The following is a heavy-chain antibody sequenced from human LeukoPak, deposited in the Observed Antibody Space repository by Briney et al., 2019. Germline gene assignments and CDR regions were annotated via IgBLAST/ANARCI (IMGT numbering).Heavy chain of an antibody. D-gene: IGHD3-10*01. CDR3: AKDRGEAGRGGSGSYYTHTNWFDP. V-gene: IGHV3-23*01. CDR2: ISGSGGST. J-gene: IGHJ5*02. Sequence: GGSLRLSCAASGFTFSSYAMSWVRQAPGKGLEWVSAISGSGGSTYYADSVKGRFTISRDNSKNTLYLQMNSLRAEDTAVYYCAKDRGEAGRGGSGSYYTHTNWFDPWGQGTLVTVSS. CDR1: GFTFSSYA.